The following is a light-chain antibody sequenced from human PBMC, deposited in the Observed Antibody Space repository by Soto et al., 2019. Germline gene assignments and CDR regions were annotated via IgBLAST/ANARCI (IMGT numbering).Light chain of an antibody. V-gene: IGKV1-39*01. Sequence: DIQMTQSPSSLSASVGDRVTITCRASQSISSYLNWYQQKPGKAPKLLIYAASTLQSGVPSRFSGSGSGTDFTLTISSLQPEHFATYYCQQVNGYPRDITFGGGTRVEI. CDR3: QQVNGYPRDIT. CDR2: AAS. CDR1: QSISSY. J-gene: IGKJ4*01.